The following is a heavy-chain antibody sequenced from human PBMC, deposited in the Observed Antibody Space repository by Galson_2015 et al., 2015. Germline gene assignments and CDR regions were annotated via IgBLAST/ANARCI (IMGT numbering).Heavy chain of an antibody. D-gene: IGHD6-19*01. CDR1: GGTFSRSA. Sequence: SVQVSCKASGGTFSRSAISWVRQAPGQGLEWMGGIIPIFGTANYAQKFQGRVTITADESTSTAYMELSSLRSEDTAVYYCARVGGWTTYYYYYMDVWGKGTTVTVSS. CDR3: ARVGGWTTYYYYYMDV. CDR2: IIPIFGTA. V-gene: IGHV1-69*13. J-gene: IGHJ6*03.